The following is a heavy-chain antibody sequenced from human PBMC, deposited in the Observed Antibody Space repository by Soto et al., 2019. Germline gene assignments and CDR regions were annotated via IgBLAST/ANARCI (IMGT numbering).Heavy chain of an antibody. Sequence: SETLSLTCTVSGGSISSSSYYWGWIRQPPGKGLEWIGNIYYSGSTYYNPSLRSRVTISVDTSKNQFSLKLSSMTAADTAVYYCARQEYGSGSYYDFDYGGQGTLVTVSS. CDR2: IYYSGST. CDR1: GGSISSSSYY. D-gene: IGHD3-10*01. J-gene: IGHJ4*02. CDR3: ARQEYGSGSYYDFDY. V-gene: IGHV4-39*01.